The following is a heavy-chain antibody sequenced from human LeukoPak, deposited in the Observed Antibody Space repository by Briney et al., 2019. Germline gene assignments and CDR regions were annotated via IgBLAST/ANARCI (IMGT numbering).Heavy chain of an antibody. D-gene: IGHD2-8*01. V-gene: IGHV3-23*01. CDR1: GFPFSDFS. CDR3: AKQSYARSLGE. CDR2: TNSGGTST. Sequence: QSGGPLRLSCATSGFPFSDFSMSWVRQAPGKGLEWISTTNSGGTSTYYAESVKGRFTISRDNPKNTLYLQMSSLRVEDTAVYYCAKQSYARSLGEGGPGTLVSVSS. J-gene: IGHJ4*02.